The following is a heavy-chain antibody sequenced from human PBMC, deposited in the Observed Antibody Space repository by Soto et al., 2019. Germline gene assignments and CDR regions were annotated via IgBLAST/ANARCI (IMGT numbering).Heavy chain of an antibody. CDR1: GGSISSYY. J-gene: IGHJ4*02. CDR3: ARGWVPYYFDY. CDR2: IYYSGST. D-gene: IGHD6-13*01. V-gene: IGHV4-59*01. Sequence: PSETLSLTCTVSGGSISSYYWSWIRQPPGKGLEWIGYIYYSGSTNYHPSLKSRVTISVDTSKNQFSLKLSSVTAADTAVDYCARGWVPYYFDYWGQGTLVTVSS.